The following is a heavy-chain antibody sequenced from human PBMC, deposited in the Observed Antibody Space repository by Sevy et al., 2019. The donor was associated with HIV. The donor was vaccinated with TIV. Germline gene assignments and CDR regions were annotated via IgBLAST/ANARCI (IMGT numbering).Heavy chain of an antibody. J-gene: IGHJ4*02. Sequence: GGSLRLSCAASGFTFSSYSMNWVRQAPGKGLEWVSAISGSSNYIYYAESVKGRFIISRDNVKNTLYLQMNSLRADDMAVYYCARGPPDGSYDYFDYWGQGTLVTVSS. CDR2: ISGSSNYI. D-gene: IGHD1-26*01. V-gene: IGHV3-21*06. CDR1: GFTFSSYS. CDR3: ARGPPDGSYDYFDY.